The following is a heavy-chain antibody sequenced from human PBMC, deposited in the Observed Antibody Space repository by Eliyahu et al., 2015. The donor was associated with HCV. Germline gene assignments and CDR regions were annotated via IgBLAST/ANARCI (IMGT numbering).Heavy chain of an antibody. CDR2: IVVGSGNT. CDR3: HTYYYDSSGYPFYGMDV. J-gene: IGHJ6*02. CDR1: GFTFTSSA. V-gene: IGHV1-58*01. D-gene: IGHD3-22*01. Sequence: QMQLVQSGPEVKKPGTSVKVSCKASGFTFTSSAVQWVRQARGQRLEWIGWIVVGSGNTNYAQKFQERVTITRDMSTSTAYMELSSLRSEDTAVYYCHTYYYDSSGYPFYGMDVWGQGTTVTVSS.